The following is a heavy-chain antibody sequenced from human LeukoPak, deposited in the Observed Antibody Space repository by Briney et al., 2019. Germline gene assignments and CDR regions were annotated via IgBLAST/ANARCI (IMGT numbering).Heavy chain of an antibody. CDR1: GFTFSSYA. CDR3: VKDGPGGMAGVTMVRGVPLDAFDI. Sequence: PGGSLRLSCSASGFTFSSYAMHWVRQAPGKGLEYVSAISSNGGSTYYADSVKGRFTISRDNSKNTLYLQMSSLRAEDTAVYYCVKDGPGGMAGVTMVRGVPLDAFDIWGQGTMVTVSS. V-gene: IGHV3-64D*06. CDR2: ISSNGGST. J-gene: IGHJ3*02. D-gene: IGHD3-10*01.